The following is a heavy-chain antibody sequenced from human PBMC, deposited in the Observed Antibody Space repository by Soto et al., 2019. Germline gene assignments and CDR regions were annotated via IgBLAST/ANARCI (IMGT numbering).Heavy chain of an antibody. J-gene: IGHJ4*02. CDR1: GGSISSGGYS. D-gene: IGHD5-12*01. CDR3: AAGGGLPRYY. Sequence: QLQLQESGSGLVKPSQTLSLTCAVSGGSISSGGYSWSWIRQPPGKGLEWIGYIYHSGSTYYNPSVKSRVPIYVARSQNQFSLKLSSVTAADTAVYYCAAGGGLPRYYWGQGTLVTVSS. V-gene: IGHV4-30-2*01. CDR2: IYHSGST.